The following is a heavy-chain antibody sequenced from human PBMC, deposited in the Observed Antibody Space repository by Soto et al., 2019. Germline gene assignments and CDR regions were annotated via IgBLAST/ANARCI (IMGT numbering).Heavy chain of an antibody. CDR2: IYCNDDK. D-gene: IGHD6-13*01. CDR3: AHGGPAASLDF. V-gene: IGHV2-5*01. CDR1: GFSLSTSGVG. J-gene: IGHJ4*02. Sequence: QITLKESGPTLVKPTQTLTLTCTFSGFSLSTSGVGVGWIRQPPGKALEWLTLIYCNDDKRYSPSLKSRLTITKDTSKTQVVLTMTNMDPVDTATYYCAHGGPAASLDFWGQGTLVTVSS.